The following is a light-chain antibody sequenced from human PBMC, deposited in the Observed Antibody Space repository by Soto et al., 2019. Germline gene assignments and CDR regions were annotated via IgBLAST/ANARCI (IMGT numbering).Light chain of an antibody. CDR3: QQSYSTPRT. J-gene: IGKJ1*01. CDR2: AAS. V-gene: IGKV1-39*01. CDR1: QSISSC. Sequence: DIQMTQSPSSLSASVGDRVTITCRASQSISSCLNWYQQKPGKAPKLLIYAASSLQSGVPSRFSGSGSGTDFTLTISSLQPEDFATYYCQQSYSTPRTLGQGTKVDIK.